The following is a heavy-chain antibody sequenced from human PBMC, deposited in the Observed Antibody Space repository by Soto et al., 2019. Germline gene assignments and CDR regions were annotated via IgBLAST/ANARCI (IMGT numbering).Heavy chain of an antibody. CDR1: GASFSGYY. CDR2: IHHSGST. V-gene: IGHV4-34*01. Sequence: PSETLSLTCFVYGASFSGYYWSWIRQSPGKGLEWIGEIHHSGSTHYNPSLKSQLTFSIDESQSQFYMMLTSVTAADTALYFCARGHSTSGYDSWGQGSLVTVSS. CDR3: ARGHSTSGYDS. D-gene: IGHD6-6*01. J-gene: IGHJ4*02.